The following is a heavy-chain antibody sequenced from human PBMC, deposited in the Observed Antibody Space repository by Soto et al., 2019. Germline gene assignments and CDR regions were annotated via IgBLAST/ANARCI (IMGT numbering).Heavy chain of an antibody. CDR3: ARSGRWRQSNYYGMDV. Sequence: GGSLRLSCAASGFTFSSYSMNWVRQAPGKGLEWVSSISSSSSYTHYADSVKGRFTISRDNAKNSLYLQMNSLRAEDTAVYYCARSGRWRQSNYYGMDVWGQGTTVTVSS. CDR1: GFTFSSYS. CDR2: ISSSSSYT. J-gene: IGHJ6*02. D-gene: IGHD3-10*01. V-gene: IGHV3-21*01.